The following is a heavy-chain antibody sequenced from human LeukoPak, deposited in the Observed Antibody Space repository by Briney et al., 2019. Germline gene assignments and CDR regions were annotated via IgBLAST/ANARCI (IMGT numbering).Heavy chain of an antibody. CDR3: ARENDQGFDY. J-gene: IGHJ4*02. D-gene: IGHD3-16*01. V-gene: IGHV3-21*01. CDR2: FGTRSSSI. CDR1: GFTFSNYA. Sequence: PGGSLRLSCAASGFTFSNYAMNWVRQAPGKGLEWVSSFGTRSSSIYYAHSATGRFIVSRDNAKNSLFLQMNSLRAEDTAVYYCARENDQGFDYWGQGTLVTVSS.